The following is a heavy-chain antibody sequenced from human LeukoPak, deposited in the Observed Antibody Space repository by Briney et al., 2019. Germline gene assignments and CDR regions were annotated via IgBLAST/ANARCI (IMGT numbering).Heavy chain of an antibody. J-gene: IGHJ3*02. Sequence: ASVKVSCKASGYTFTSYAMHWVRQAPGQRLEWMGWINAGNGNTKYSQKFQGRVTITRDTSASTAYMELSSLRSEDTAVYYCAREGAAAGTLRLDAFDIWGQGTMVTVSS. D-gene: IGHD6-13*01. CDR2: INAGNGNT. V-gene: IGHV1-3*01. CDR3: AREGAAAGTLRLDAFDI. CDR1: GYTFTSYA.